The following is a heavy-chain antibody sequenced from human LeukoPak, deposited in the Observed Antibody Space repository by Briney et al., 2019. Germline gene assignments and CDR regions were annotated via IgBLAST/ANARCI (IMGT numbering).Heavy chain of an antibody. CDR2: INQGGSEK. CDR3: ARELGYSSSSGIGYYYYYGMDV. D-gene: IGHD6-6*01. V-gene: IGHV3-7*05. J-gene: IGHJ6*02. CDR1: GFTFSTYW. Sequence: GGSLRLSCAASGFTFSTYWMSWVRQVPGKGLEWVANINQGGSEKYYVDSVKGRFTISRENAKNSLYLQLNSLRDEDTAVYYCARELGYSSSSGIGYYYYYGMDVWGQGTTVTVSS.